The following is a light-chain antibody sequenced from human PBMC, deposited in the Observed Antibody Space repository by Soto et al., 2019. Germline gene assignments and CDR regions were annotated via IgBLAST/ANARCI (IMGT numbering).Light chain of an antibody. J-gene: IGKJ2*03. V-gene: IGKV1-39*01. CDR1: QSISGF. Sequence: DIQLTQSPSPLSASVGDRVTITCRASQSISGFLNWYHQKPGKAPKLLIYGASTLQSGVPSRFSGSGSGTDFTLTISSLQHEDFATYFCQQSHSAPYSFGQGTKLDIK. CDR3: QQSHSAPYS. CDR2: GAS.